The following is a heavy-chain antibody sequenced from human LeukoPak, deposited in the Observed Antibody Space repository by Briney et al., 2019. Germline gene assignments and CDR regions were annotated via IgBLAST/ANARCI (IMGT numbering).Heavy chain of an antibody. D-gene: IGHD1-26*01. CDR2: IYYSGST. V-gene: IGHV4-59*11. J-gene: IGHJ6*03. CDR3: ARVGATGYYYYMDV. CDR1: GGSISSHY. Sequence: SETLSLTCTVSGGSISSHYWSWIRQPPAKGLEWIGYIYYSGSTNYNPSLKSRVTISVDTSKNQFSLKLSSVTAADTAVYYCARVGATGYYYYMDVWGKGTTVTVSS.